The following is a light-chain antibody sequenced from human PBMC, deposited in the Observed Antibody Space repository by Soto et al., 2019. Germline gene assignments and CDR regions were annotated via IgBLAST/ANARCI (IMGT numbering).Light chain of an antibody. Sequence: QPVLTQSPSASASLGASVKLTCTLSSGHSNYAIAWHQQQSEKGPRYLMKLNSDGSHSKGDGIPDRFSGSSSGAEPYLTISSLQSEDEADYYCQTWASGIVVFGGGTKLTVL. J-gene: IGLJ2*01. CDR1: SGHSNYA. V-gene: IGLV4-69*01. CDR3: QTWASGIVV. CDR2: LNSDGSH.